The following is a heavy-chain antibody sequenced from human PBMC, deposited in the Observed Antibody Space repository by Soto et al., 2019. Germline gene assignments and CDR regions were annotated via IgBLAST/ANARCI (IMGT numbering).Heavy chain of an antibody. CDR3: ARQAHCGGDCAIDY. D-gene: IGHD2-21*02. Sequence: SETLSLTCTVSGGSISSYYWSWIRQPPGKGLEWIGYIYYSGSTYYNPSLKSRVTISVDTSKNQFSLKLSSVTAADTAVYYCARQAHCGGDCAIDYWGQGTLVTVSS. CDR2: IYYSGST. CDR1: GGSISSYY. V-gene: IGHV4-59*04. J-gene: IGHJ4*02.